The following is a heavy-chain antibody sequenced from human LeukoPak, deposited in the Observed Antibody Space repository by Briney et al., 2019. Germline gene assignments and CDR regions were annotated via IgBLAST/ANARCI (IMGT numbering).Heavy chain of an antibody. D-gene: IGHD6-19*01. CDR3: ARESPSSGWSLDF. CDR1: GGSISSGDYY. J-gene: IGHJ4*02. CDR2: IYYSGST. Sequence: PSQTLSLTCTVSGGSISSGDYYWSWIRQPPGKGLEWIGYIYYSGSTYYNPSLKSRITISVDTSKNQFSLKLTSVTAADTALYYCARESPSSGWSLDFWGQGALVTVSS. V-gene: IGHV4-30-4*01.